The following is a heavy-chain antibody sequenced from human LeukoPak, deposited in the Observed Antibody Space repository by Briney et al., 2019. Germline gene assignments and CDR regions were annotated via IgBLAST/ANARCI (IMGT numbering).Heavy chain of an antibody. J-gene: IGHJ4*02. D-gene: IGHD6-6*01. Sequence: GASVKVSCKASGYTFTSYDINWVRQATGQGLEWMGWMNPNSGNTGYAQKFQGRVTMTRNTSISTAYMELSSLRSEDTAVYYCARIKSIAASPLGYGGQGTLVTVSS. CDR1: GYTFTSYD. V-gene: IGHV1-8*01. CDR2: MNPNSGNT. CDR3: ARIKSIAASPLGY.